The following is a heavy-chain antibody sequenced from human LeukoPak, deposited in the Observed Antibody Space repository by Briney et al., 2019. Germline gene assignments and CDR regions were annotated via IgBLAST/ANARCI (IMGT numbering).Heavy chain of an antibody. J-gene: IGHJ6*03. CDR3: ARGSYDSSGYLYYYYYYMDV. V-gene: IGHV4-30-4*07. CDR1: GGSISSGGYS. CDR2: IYYSGST. D-gene: IGHD3-22*01. Sequence: SETLSLTCAVSGGSISSGGYSWSWIRQPPGKGLGWIGYIYYSGSTYYNPSLKSRVTISVDTSKNQFSLKLSSVTAADTAVYYCARGSYDSSGYLYYYYYYMDVWGKGTTVTISS.